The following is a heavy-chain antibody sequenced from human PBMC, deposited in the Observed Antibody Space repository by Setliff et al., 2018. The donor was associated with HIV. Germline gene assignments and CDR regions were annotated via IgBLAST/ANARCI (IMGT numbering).Heavy chain of an antibody. CDR1: GLTVSSNY. D-gene: IGHD6-13*01. CDR3: AMGGSNTWYSS. V-gene: IGHV3-66*01. J-gene: IGHJ5*02. CDR2: IYTGTGT. Sequence: GSLRLSCAASGLTVSSNYMSWVRQAPGKGLEWVSVIYTGTGTYYADSVKGRFTFSRDNAKNTLYLQMNGLRADDTAVYYCAMGGSNTWYSSWGQGALVTVSS.